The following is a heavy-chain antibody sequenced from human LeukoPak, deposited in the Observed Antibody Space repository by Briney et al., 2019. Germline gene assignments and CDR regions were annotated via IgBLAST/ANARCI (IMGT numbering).Heavy chain of an antibody. CDR1: GFIFRNFG. Sequence: GESLRLSCAASGFIFRNFGMSWIRQAPGKGLEWVSHISDVVAHTWYADSVKGRFIISRDNSNNRVFLQMNSLRPEDTAPYYCAKDNYGGVYASWGQGTLVTVSS. V-gene: IGHV3-23*01. CDR2: ISDVVAHT. CDR3: AKDNYGGVYAS. D-gene: IGHD3-16*01. J-gene: IGHJ5*02.